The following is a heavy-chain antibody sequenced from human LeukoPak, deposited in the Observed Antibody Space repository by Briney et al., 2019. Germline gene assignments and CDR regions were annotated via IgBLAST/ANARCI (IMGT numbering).Heavy chain of an antibody. Sequence: PSETLSLTCTVSGGSISSSSYYWGWIRRPPGKGLEWIGSIYYSGSTYYNPSLKSRVTISVDTSKNQFSLKLSSVTAADTAVYYCARRVGATNPYFDYWGQGTLVTVSS. CDR1: GGSISSSSYY. CDR3: ARRVGATNPYFDY. J-gene: IGHJ4*02. CDR2: IYYSGST. V-gene: IGHV4-39*07. D-gene: IGHD1-26*01.